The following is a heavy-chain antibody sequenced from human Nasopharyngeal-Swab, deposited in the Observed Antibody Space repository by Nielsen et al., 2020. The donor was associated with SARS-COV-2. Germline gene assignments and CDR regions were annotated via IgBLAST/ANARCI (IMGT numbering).Heavy chain of an antibody. Sequence: GESLKITCAASGFTFSRYTMHWVRQAPGKGLEWEADISYDGSNKYYADSVKGRFTISRDISKNTLYLQMNSLRAEDTAVFYCASTPLDSSGYYYAFHYWGRGTLVTVSS. J-gene: IGHJ4*02. CDR1: GFTFSRYT. CDR3: ASTPLDSSGYYYAFHY. D-gene: IGHD3-22*01. V-gene: IGHV3-30-3*01. CDR2: ISYDGSNK.